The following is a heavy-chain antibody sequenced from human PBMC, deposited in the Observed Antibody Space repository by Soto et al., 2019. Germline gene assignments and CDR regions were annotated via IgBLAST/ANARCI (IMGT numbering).Heavy chain of an antibody. Sequence: QVQLVESGGGVVQPGRSLRLSCAASGFTFSSYGMHWVRQAPGKGLEWVAVISYDGSNKYYADSVKGRFTISRDNSKNTLYLHMNSLRAEDTAVYYCATTAPSVWFGEFFDYYGMAVWGQGTTVTVSS. CDR2: ISYDGSNK. CDR3: ATTAPSVWFGEFFDYYGMAV. CDR1: GFTFSSYG. D-gene: IGHD3-10*01. J-gene: IGHJ6*02. V-gene: IGHV3-30*03.